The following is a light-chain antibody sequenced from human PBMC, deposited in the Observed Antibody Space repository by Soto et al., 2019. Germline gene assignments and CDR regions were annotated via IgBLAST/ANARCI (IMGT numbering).Light chain of an antibody. J-gene: IGKJ4*01. CDR2: CAS. CDR3: HQSFSAPPLT. V-gene: IGKV4-1*01. Sequence: IVMIQSPDSLAVSLGDRASIHCKSSQSLLDSSNNKNYLSWIQQKPGQPPRLLIYCASTRARGVPNRFTGSGSWTEFTLTISSLQAEDVAVYYCHQSFSAPPLTFGGGTRVEI. CDR1: QSLLDSSNNKNY.